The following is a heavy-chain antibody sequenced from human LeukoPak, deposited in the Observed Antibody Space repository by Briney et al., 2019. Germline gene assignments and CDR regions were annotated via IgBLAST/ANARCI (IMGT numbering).Heavy chain of an antibody. J-gene: IGHJ4*02. CDR2: ISSSSSYI. CDR3: AREWDTGYSYGLLFDY. D-gene: IGHD5-18*01. V-gene: IGHV3-21*01. CDR1: GFTFSSYS. Sequence: GGSLRLSCAASGFTFSSYSMNWVRQAPGKGLEWVSSISSSSSYIYYADSVKGRFTISRDNAKNSLYLQMNTLRAEDTAVYYCAREWDTGYSYGLLFDYWGQGTLVTVSS.